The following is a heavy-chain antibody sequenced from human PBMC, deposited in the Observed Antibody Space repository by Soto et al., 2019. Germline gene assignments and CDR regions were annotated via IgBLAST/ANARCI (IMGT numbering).Heavy chain of an antibody. CDR2: VDHNGVT. CDR3: ALLTVAKVRTGPDY. D-gene: IGHD4-17*01. V-gene: IGHV4-34*01. Sequence: QVQLHQWGAGLVKPSETLSLSCTVDGGSFTGYFWTWIRQPPGKGLEWIGEVDHNGVTNYNPSLKSRVTISLDTSKKQFSLRLTSVTAADTSIYFCALLTVAKVRTGPDYWGQGALVTVSS. CDR1: GGSFTGYF. J-gene: IGHJ4*02.